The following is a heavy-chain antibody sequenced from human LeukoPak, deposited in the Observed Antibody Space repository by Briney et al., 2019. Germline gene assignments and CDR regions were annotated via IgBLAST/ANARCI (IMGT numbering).Heavy chain of an antibody. D-gene: IGHD2-2*01. J-gene: IGHJ3*02. CDR3: AREYCSSTSCYDRNAFDI. V-gene: IGHV3-66*01. Sequence: GGSLGLSCAASGFTVSSNYMSWVRQAPGKGLEWVSVIYSGGSTYYADSVKGRFTISRDSSKNTLYLQMNSLRAEDTAVYYCAREYCSSTSCYDRNAFDIWGQGTMVTVSS. CDR1: GFTVSSNY. CDR2: IYSGGST.